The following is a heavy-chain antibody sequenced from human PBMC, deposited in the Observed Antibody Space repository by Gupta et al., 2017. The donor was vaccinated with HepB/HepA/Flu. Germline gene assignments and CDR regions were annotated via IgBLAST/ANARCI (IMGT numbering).Heavy chain of an antibody. CDR1: GFTFSNYA. V-gene: IGHV3-23*01. Sequence: EVQLLESGGGLVQPGGSLRLSCEASGFTFSNYAMSWVRQAPGKGLEWVSGISSSGGTTYNADSVKGRFTISRDNSKNTLYLQMNSLRAEDTATYYCAKRTERREFDYWGRGTLVTDYS. D-gene: IGHD1-1*01. CDR3: AKRTERREFDY. CDR2: ISSSGGTT. J-gene: IGHJ4*01.